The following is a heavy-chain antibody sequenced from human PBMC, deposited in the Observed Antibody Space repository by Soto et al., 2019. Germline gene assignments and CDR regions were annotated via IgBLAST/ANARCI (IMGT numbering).Heavy chain of an antibody. J-gene: IGHJ5*02. Sequence: GGSLRLSCAVSGFTFSDYSMNWLRQAPGKGLEWVSYISSTGNTIYYADSVKGRFTISRDTANNSLHLQMNSLRADDTAVYFCARGSIGFLKGGWFDPWGQGTLVTVPQ. V-gene: IGHV3-11*01. CDR2: ISSTGNTI. D-gene: IGHD6-25*01. CDR1: GFTFSDYS. CDR3: ARGSIGFLKGGWFDP.